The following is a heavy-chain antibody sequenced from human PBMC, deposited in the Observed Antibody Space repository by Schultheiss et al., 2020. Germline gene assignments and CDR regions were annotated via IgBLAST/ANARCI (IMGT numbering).Heavy chain of an antibody. D-gene: IGHD7-27*01. CDR2: INHSGST. CDR1: GGSFSGYY. CDR3: ARALGWFDP. J-gene: IGHJ5*02. Sequence: SETLSLTCAVYGGSFSGYYWSWIRQPPGKGLEWIGEINHSGSTNYNPSLKSRVTISVDTSKNQFSLKLSSVTAADTAVCYCARALGWFDPWGQGTLVTGSS. V-gene: IGHV4-34*01.